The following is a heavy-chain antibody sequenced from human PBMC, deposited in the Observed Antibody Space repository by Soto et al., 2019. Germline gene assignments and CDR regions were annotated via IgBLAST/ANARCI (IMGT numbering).Heavy chain of an antibody. CDR3: ARAGRGYSYGTFDY. CDR1: GFTFSSYS. D-gene: IGHD5-18*01. J-gene: IGHJ4*02. CDR2: ISSSSSTI. V-gene: IGHV3-48*02. Sequence: GGSLRLSCAASGFTFSSYSMNWVRQAPGKGLEWVSYISSSSSTIYYADSVKGRFTISRDNAKNSLYLQMNSLRDEDTAVYYCARAGRGYSYGTFDYWGQGTLVTVSS.